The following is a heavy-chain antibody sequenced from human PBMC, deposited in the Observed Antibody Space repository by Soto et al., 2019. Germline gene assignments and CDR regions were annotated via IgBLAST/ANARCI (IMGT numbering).Heavy chain of an antibody. J-gene: IGHJ3*02. V-gene: IGHV1-69*04. CDR3: ARDGVAGYCSGGSCYPDAFDI. Sequence: ASVKVSCKASGGTFSSYTISWVRQAPGQGLEWMGRIIPILGIANYAQKFQGRVTITADKSTSTAYMELSSLRSEDTAVYYCARDGVAGYCSGGSCYPDAFDIWGQGTMVTVSS. CDR1: GGTFSSYT. CDR2: IIPILGIA. D-gene: IGHD2-15*01.